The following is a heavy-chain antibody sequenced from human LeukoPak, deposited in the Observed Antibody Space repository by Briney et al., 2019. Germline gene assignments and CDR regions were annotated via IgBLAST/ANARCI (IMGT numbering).Heavy chain of an antibody. CDR1: RFIVSNYW. Sequence: GGSLRLSCAVSRFIVSNYWMNWVRQAPGKGLEWVGRIKNKIASGTTDYAAPVKGRFTISRDDSKNTLFLQMNSLKTEDTAMYYCTTNDAFDIWGQGTMVTVSS. V-gene: IGHV3-15*01. J-gene: IGHJ3*02. CDR2: IKNKIASGTT. CDR3: TTNDAFDI.